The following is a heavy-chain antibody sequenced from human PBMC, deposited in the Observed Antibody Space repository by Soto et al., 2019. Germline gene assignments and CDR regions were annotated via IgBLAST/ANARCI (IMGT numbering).Heavy chain of an antibody. CDR2: IIPSFGAA. CDR3: ARLAVAGTVDY. V-gene: IGHV1-69*12. J-gene: IGHJ4*02. D-gene: IGHD6-13*01. CDR1: GSTFSSYT. Sequence: QVQLVQSGAEVKKPGSSVKVSCKASGSTFSSYTISWVRQAPGQGLEWMGGIIPSFGAANYAQRFQARVTXTXXQSTSTAYMELGSLRSEDTAVYYCARLAVAGTVDYWGQGTLVTVSS.